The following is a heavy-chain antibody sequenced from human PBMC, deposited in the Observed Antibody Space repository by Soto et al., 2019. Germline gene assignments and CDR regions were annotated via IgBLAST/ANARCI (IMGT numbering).Heavy chain of an antibody. Sequence: SSETLSLTCTVSGGSISSSSYYWGWIRQPPGKGLEWIGSIYYSGSTYYNPSLKSRVTISVDTSKNQFSLKLSSVTAADTAVYYCARQAEGMVRGVPNYYYYGMDVWGQGTTVTVSS. D-gene: IGHD3-10*01. CDR2: IYYSGST. CDR1: GGSISSSSYY. CDR3: ARQAEGMVRGVPNYYYYGMDV. V-gene: IGHV4-39*01. J-gene: IGHJ6*02.